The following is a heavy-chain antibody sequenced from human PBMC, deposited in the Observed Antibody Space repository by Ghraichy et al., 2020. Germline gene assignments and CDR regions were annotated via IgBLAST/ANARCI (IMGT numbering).Heavy chain of an antibody. V-gene: IGHV4-39*01. CDR1: GGSISSSSYY. J-gene: IGHJ4*02. CDR2: IYYSGST. Sequence: SETLSLTCTVSGGSISSSSYYWGWLRQTPGKGLEWIGSIYYSGSTYYNPSLKRRVTISVDTSKNQFSLKLSSVTAADTAVYYCARLQHGGATDDYWGQGTLVTVSS. CDR3: ARLQHGGATDDY. D-gene: IGHD3-16*01.